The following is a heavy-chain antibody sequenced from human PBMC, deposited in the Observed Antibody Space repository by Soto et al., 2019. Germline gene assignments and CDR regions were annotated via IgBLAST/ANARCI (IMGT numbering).Heavy chain of an antibody. V-gene: IGHV1-69*02. CDR1: GGTFRNYP. CDR2: IIPLTDIP. CDR3: ARGPLVVLNYFES. Sequence: QVQLVQSGTEVKKPGSSVKVSCKASGGTFRNYPINWVRQAPGQGLEWMGSIIPLTDIPDYAQNFQARLKISADKSTSTAYMELSSLTSDDTAMYFCARGPLVVLNYFESWGQGTLVTVSS. J-gene: IGHJ4*02.